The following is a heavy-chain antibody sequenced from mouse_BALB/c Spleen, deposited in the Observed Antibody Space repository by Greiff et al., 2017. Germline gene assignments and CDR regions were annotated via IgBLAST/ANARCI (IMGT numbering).Heavy chain of an antibody. J-gene: IGHJ4*01. Sequence: VQLKQSGGGLVQPGGSLKLSCAASGFTFSSYTMSWVRQTPEKRLEWVAYISNGGGSTYYPDTVKGRFTISRDNAKNTLYLQMTSLRSEDTAMYYCARSVYYDYEGAMDYWGQGTSVTVSS. CDR2: ISNGGGST. V-gene: IGHV5-12-2*01. D-gene: IGHD2-4*01. CDR1: GFTFSSYT. CDR3: ARSVYYDYEGAMDY.